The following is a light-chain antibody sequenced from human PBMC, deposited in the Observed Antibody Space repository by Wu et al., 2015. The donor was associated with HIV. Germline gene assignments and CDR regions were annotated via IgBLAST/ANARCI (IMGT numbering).Light chain of an antibody. CDR3: QHYGSSSGT. Sequence: IVLTQSPGTLSLSPGERVTLPCRASQSVSSSYLAWYQQKPGQAPRLLIYGASSRATGIPDRFSGSGSGTDFTLTISRLEPEDFAVYYCQHYGSSSGTFGQGTKVEIK. J-gene: IGKJ1*01. CDR2: GAS. CDR1: QSVSSSY. V-gene: IGKV3-20*01.